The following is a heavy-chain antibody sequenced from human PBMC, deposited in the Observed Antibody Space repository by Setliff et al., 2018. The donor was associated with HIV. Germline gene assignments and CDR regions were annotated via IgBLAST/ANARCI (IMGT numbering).Heavy chain of an antibody. J-gene: IGHJ5*02. CDR1: GGTFSSYA. D-gene: IGHD1-26*01. CDR2: IIPILGTA. CDR3: ARVGATNNWFDP. V-gene: IGHV1-69*13. Sequence: ASVKVSCKASGGTFSSYAISWVRQAPGQGLEWMGGIIPILGTANYAQKFQGRVTITADESTSTAYMELSSLRSEDTAVYYCARVGATNNWFDPWGQGTLVTVSS.